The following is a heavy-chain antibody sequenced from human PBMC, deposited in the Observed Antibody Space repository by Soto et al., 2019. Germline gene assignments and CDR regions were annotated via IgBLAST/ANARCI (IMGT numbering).Heavy chain of an antibody. J-gene: IGHJ4*02. CDR1: GGSISSYY. CDR2: IYYSGST. V-gene: IGHV4-59*01. Sequence: SETLSLTCTVSGGSISSYYWSWIRQPPGKGLEWIGYIYYSGSTNYNPSLKSRVTISVDTSKNQFSLKLSSVTAADTAVYYCARDYGGYDSSGEYFDYWGQGTLVTVSS. D-gene: IGHD5-12*01. CDR3: ARDYGGYDSSGEYFDY.